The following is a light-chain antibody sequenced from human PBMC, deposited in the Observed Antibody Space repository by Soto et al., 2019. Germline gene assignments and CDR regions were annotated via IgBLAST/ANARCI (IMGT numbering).Light chain of an antibody. CDR2: GAS. J-gene: IGKJ1*01. CDR1: QSVSSNS. CDR3: QQFGGSPPSWT. V-gene: IGKV3-20*01. Sequence: ESVLTQSPGTLSLYPGERATLSCRASQSVSSNSLAWYQQKPGQAPRLLIYGASSRATGTPDRFSGSGSGTDFTLTISRLEPEDFAVYYCQQFGGSPPSWTFGQGTKVEI.